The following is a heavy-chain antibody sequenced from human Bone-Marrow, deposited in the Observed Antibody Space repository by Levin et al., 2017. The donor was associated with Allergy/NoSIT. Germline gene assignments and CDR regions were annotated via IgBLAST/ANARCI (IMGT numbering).Heavy chain of an antibody. D-gene: IGHD3-10*01. CDR3: ASRITLVRGVVLNDAFDI. V-gene: IGHV3-21*06. Sequence: GGSLRLSCAASGFSFNIYTMNWVRQAPGKGLEWVSSINGPSHYLSYADSVKGRFTISRDNAKNSLYLQMDSLRAGDTAVYYCASRITLVRGVVLNDAFDIWGRGTMVTVSS. J-gene: IGHJ3*02. CDR1: GFSFNIYT. CDR2: INGPSHYL.